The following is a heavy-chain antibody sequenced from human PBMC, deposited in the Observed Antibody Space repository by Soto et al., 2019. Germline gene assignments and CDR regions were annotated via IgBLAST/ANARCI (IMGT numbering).Heavy chain of an antibody. V-gene: IGHV3-73*01. Sequence: PGGSLRLSCKVSGFSFSGSAMHWVRQASGKGLEWVGHIRDKANHYATAYAASLKGRFIISRDDSQNTAYLQMSSLKADDTAVYYCTRPPSGSYGDDLDYWGQGTLVTVS. D-gene: IGHD1-26*01. J-gene: IGHJ4*02. CDR1: GFSFSGSA. CDR3: TRPPSGSYGDDLDY. CDR2: IRDKANHYAT.